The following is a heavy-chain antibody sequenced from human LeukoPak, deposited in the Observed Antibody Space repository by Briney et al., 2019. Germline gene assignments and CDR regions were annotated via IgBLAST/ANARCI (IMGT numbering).Heavy chain of an antibody. V-gene: IGHV1-46*01. CDR1: GYTFTSYY. J-gene: IGHJ4*02. D-gene: IGHD6-19*01. CDR2: INPSGGST. CDR3: ARDKGIAVAAYYFDY. Sequence: GASVTVSCKASGYTFTSYYMHWVRQAPGQGLEWMGIINPSGGSTSYAQKFQGRVTMTRDTSTSTVYMELSSLRSEDTAVYYCARDKGIAVAAYYFDYWGQGTLVTVSS.